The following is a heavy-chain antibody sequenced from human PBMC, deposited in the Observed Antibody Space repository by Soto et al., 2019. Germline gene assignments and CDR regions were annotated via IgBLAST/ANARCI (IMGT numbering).Heavy chain of an antibody. D-gene: IGHD6-19*01. CDR1: GLTFSRSG. J-gene: IGHJ4*02. V-gene: IGHV3-30*18. Sequence: QVQLVESGGGVVQPGRSLRLSCEASGLTFSRSGMHWVRQSPGKGLEWLAVISYDGSQRYYADSMKGRFTISRDNSKNTLYLQINSLRVEDTAVYYCANQEGQWPPGEHWGQGTLITVSS. CDR2: ISYDGSQR. CDR3: ANQEGQWPPGEH.